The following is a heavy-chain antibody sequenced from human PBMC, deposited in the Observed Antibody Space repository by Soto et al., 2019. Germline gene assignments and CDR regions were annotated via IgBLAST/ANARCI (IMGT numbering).Heavy chain of an antibody. CDR3: ARAPHYYVSGIQKQDDYYYYMDV. CDR1: GFTFDDYG. D-gene: IGHD3-10*01. Sequence: GGSLRLSCAASGFTFDDYGMSWVRQAPVKGQEWVSGINWNGGSTGYADCVKGRFTISRDNAKNSLYLQMNSLRAEDTALYHCARAPHYYVSGIQKQDDYYYYMDVWGKGTTVTVSS. J-gene: IGHJ6*03. CDR2: INWNGGST. V-gene: IGHV3-20*01.